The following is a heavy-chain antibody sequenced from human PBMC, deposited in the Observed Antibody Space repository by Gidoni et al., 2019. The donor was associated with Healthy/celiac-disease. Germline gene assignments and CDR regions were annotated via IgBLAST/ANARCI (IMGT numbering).Heavy chain of an antibody. D-gene: IGHD4-17*01. CDR2: IYYSGST. CDR1: GCSISSSSYY. CDR3: ARETVTGEFYY. V-gene: IGHV4-39*07. Sequence: QLQLQESGPGLVKTSETLYITCTVSGCSISSSSYYWGWIRQPTGKGLELIGSIYYSGSTYYTPSLKSRVTISVYTSKNQFSLKLSSVTAADTAVYYCARETVTGEFYYWGQGTLVTVSS. J-gene: IGHJ4*02.